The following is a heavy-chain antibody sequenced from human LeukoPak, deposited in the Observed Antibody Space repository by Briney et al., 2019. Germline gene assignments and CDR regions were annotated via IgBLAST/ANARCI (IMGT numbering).Heavy chain of an antibody. V-gene: IGHV4-59*01. CDR2: ISYSGST. CDR1: GDXISTYY. D-gene: IGHD5-18*01. J-gene: IGHJ4*02. CDR3: ARDGGYSYLNYFDY. Sequence: SETLSLTCTVSGDXISTYYCSWIRQPPGKGLEWIGYISYSGSTNYNPSVKSRVTISVDTTKNQFSLKLGSVTAADTAVYYCARDGGYSYLNYFDYWGQGTLVTVSS.